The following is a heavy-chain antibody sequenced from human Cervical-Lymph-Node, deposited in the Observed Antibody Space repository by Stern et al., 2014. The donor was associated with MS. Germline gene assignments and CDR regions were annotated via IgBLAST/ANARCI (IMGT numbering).Heavy chain of an antibody. D-gene: IGHD4-23*01. CDR3: ARDGRGNFFYFDL. J-gene: IGHJ2*01. CDR2: IIPMVGTI. V-gene: IGHV1-69*01. CDR1: GGTFTSYA. Sequence: QVQLVQSGAELKKPGSSVRISCKASGGTFTSYAINWVRQAPGQGPEWMGGIIPMVGTINYAQNFQCRVTISADESTGAACMELTGLTAEDTAVFYCARDGRGNFFYFDLWGRGTLVTVSS.